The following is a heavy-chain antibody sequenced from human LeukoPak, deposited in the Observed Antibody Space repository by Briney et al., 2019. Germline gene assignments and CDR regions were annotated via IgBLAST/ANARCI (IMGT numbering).Heavy chain of an antibody. J-gene: IGHJ3*02. CDR2: IYSGGST. CDR3: ARDSRSASAFDI. D-gene: IGHD2-2*01. Sequence: HPGGSLRLSCAASGFTVSSNYMSWVRQAPGKGLEWVSVIYSGGSTYYADSVKGRFTISRDNSKNTLYLQMNSLRAEDTAVYYCARDSRSASAFDIWGQGTMVTVSS. CDR1: GFTVSSNY. V-gene: IGHV3-53*01.